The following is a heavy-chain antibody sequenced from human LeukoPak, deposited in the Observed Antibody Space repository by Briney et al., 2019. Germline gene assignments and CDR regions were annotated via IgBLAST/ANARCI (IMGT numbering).Heavy chain of an antibody. V-gene: IGHV1-69*05. CDR1: GGTFSSYA. D-gene: IGHD5-18*01. CDR3: ARGGYSYGYVDY. CDR2: IIPIFGTA. Sequence: SVKVSCKASGGTFSSYAISWVRQAPGQGLEWMGRIIPIFGTANYAQKFQGRVTITTDESTSTAYMELSSLGSEDTAVYYCARGGYSYGYVDYWGQGTLVTVSS. J-gene: IGHJ4*02.